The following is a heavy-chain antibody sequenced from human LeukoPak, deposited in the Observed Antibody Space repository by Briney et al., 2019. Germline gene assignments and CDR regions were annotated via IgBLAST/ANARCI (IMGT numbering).Heavy chain of an antibody. CDR3: VTSRRTGTYLEGYFDL. V-gene: IGHV3-23*01. Sequence: GGSLRLSCAASGFTFSNYAMSWVRQAPGKGLEWVSTISGSGGTTYYADSVKGRFTISRDNSKNTLYLRMNTLRAEDTAIFYCVTSRRTGTYLEGYFDLWGRGTLVTVSS. D-gene: IGHD1-26*01. CDR1: GFTFSNYA. J-gene: IGHJ2*01. CDR2: ISGSGGTT.